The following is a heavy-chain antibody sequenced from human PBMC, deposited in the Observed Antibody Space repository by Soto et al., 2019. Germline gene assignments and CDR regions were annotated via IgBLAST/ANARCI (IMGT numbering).Heavy chain of an antibody. CDR3: AKSGDDYGDSWDYYYGMDV. Sequence: EVQLLESGGGLVQPGGSLRLSCAASGFTFSSYAMSWVRQAPGKGLEWVSAISGSGGSTYYADSVKGRFTISRDNSKNTLYLQMNSLRAEDTAVYYCAKSGDDYGDSWDYYYGMDVWGQGTTVTVSS. D-gene: IGHD4-17*01. CDR2: ISGSGGST. J-gene: IGHJ6*02. CDR1: GFTFSSYA. V-gene: IGHV3-23*01.